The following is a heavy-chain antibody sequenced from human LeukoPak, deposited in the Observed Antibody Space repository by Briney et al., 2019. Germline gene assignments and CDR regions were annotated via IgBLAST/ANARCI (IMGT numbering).Heavy chain of an antibody. J-gene: IGHJ6*03. CDR3: ARGQRLGYYYYYMDV. CDR2: INHSGST. D-gene: IGHD7-27*01. Sequence: SETLSLTCAVYGGSFSAYYWSWIRQPPGKGLEWIGEINHSGSTNYNPSLKSRVTVSVDTSKNQFSLKLRSVTAADTAVYYCARGQRLGYYYYYMDVWGKGTTVTVSS. CDR1: GGSFSAYY. V-gene: IGHV4-34*01.